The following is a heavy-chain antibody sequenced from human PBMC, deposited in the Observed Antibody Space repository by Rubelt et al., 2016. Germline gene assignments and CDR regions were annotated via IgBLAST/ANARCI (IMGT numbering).Heavy chain of an antibody. CDR1: GFTFSSYV. Sequence: EVQLVESGGGLVQPGGSLRLSCAASGFTFSSYVMSWVRQTPGKGLEWVSAISGSGGSTYYADSVKGRFTLSRDNSKNTLYLQMNSLVAEDTAVYYCARDNTMGRFDPWGQGTLVTVSS. D-gene: IGHD5-24*01. V-gene: IGHV3-23*04. CDR3: ARDNTMGRFDP. J-gene: IGHJ5*02. CDR2: ISGSGGST.